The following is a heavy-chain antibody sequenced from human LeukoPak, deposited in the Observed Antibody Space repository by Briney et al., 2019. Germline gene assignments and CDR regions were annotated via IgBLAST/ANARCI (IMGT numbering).Heavy chain of an antibody. Sequence: ASVKVSCKTSANTFSNYGISWVRQAPGQGLEWMGWISADNGNTNYAQKFHGRVTMTTDTSTRTAYMELRSLRSDDTAVYYCARDSMPTRGVRRGFDPWGQGTLVTVSS. J-gene: IGHJ5*02. CDR2: ISADNGNT. V-gene: IGHV1-18*01. D-gene: IGHD3-10*01. CDR3: ARDSMPTRGVRRGFDP. CDR1: ANTFSNYG.